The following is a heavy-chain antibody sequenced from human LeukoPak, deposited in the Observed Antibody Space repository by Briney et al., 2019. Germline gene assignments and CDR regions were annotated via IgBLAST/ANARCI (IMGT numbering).Heavy chain of an antibody. Sequence: TSETLSLTCTVSGGSISSYYWSWIRQPPGKGLEWIGCIYYSGSTNYNPSLKSRVTISVDTSKNQFSLKLSSVTAADTAVYYCAREGSSWYSADYWGQGTLVTVSS. J-gene: IGHJ4*02. CDR3: AREGSSWYSADY. CDR1: GGSISSYY. CDR2: IYYSGST. D-gene: IGHD6-13*01. V-gene: IGHV4-59*01.